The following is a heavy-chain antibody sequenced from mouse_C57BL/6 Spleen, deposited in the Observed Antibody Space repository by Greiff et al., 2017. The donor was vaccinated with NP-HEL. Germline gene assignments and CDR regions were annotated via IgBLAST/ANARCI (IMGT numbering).Heavy chain of an antibody. J-gene: IGHJ3*01. CDR1: GYTFTSYW. CDR2: INPSNGGT. CDR3: ARYDDGYSAWFAY. Sequence: VQLQQPGTELVKPGASVKLSCKASGYTFTSYWMHWVKQRPGPGLEWIGNINPSNGGTNYNEKFKSKATLTVDKSSSTAYMQLSSLTSEDSAVYYCARYDDGYSAWFAYWGQGTLVTVSA. V-gene: IGHV1-53*01. D-gene: IGHD2-3*01.